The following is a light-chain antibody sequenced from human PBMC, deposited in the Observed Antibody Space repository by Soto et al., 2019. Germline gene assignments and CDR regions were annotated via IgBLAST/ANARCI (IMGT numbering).Light chain of an antibody. CDR1: QNVITNY. V-gene: IGKV3-20*01. CDR2: GAS. CDR3: QQDATSPIT. Sequence: PLSCWASQNVITNYLAWYQQEPGQAPRLLIYGASRRATGIPDRFSGSGSGTDFTLTISRLEPEDFAVYYCQQDATSPITFGQGTRLEI. J-gene: IGKJ5*01.